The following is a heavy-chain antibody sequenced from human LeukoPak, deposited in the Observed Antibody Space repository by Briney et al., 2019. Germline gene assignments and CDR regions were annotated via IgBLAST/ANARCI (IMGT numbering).Heavy chain of an antibody. D-gene: IGHD3-22*01. Sequence: ASVKVSCKASGYTFTGYYIHWVRQAPGQGLEWMGRINPNSGGTNYAQKFQGRVTMTRDTSTSTAYMELSRLRSDDTAVYYCARDIVGIGYYDSSGHEDYWGQGSLVTVSS. V-gene: IGHV1-2*06. CDR2: INPNSGGT. J-gene: IGHJ4*02. CDR1: GYTFTGYY. CDR3: ARDIVGIGYYDSSGHEDY.